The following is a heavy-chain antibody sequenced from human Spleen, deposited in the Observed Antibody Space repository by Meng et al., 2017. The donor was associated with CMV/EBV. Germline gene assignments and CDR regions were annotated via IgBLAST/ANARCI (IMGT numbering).Heavy chain of an antibody. D-gene: IGHD1-26*01. CDR1: GYMYSDYD. Sequence: ASVKVSCKASGYMYSDYDISWVRQAPGHGLEWMGWISGYNGNTDYAQRFQGRVTMTIDTSTTTAYMELRKLRSDDQAVDFWARNGKYSWNYWG. CDR3: ARNGKYSWNY. V-gene: IGHV1-18*01. J-gene: IGHJ4*01. CDR2: ISGYNGNT.